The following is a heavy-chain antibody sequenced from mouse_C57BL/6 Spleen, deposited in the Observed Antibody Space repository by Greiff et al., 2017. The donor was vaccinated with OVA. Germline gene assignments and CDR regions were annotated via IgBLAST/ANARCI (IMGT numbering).Heavy chain of an antibody. CDR3: AREGNYEGYYAMDY. J-gene: IGHJ4*01. CDR2: IYPGDGDT. V-gene: IGHV1-82*01. CDR1: GYAFSSSW. D-gene: IGHD2-1*01. Sequence: VKLVESGPELVKPGASVKISCKASGYAFSSSWMNWVKQRPGKGLEWIGRIYPGDGDTNYNGKFKGKTTLTADKSSSTAYMQLSSLTSEDSAVYFCAREGNYEGYYAMDYWGQGTSVTVSS.